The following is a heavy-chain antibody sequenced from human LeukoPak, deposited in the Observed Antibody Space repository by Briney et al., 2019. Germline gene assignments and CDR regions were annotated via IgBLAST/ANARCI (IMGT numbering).Heavy chain of an antibody. D-gene: IGHD1-1*01. V-gene: IGHV1-18*01. CDR2: ISTFNGNT. Sequence: VASVKVSCKASGYAFTNYGVGWLRLAPGQGLQWLGWISTFNGNTNYAQIVQDRVTMTTDTSTNTAYLELRSLRSDDTAVYDCARRHLIGNGYFDHWGQGTLVTVSS. CDR1: GYAFTNYG. CDR3: ARRHLIGNGYFDH. J-gene: IGHJ4*02.